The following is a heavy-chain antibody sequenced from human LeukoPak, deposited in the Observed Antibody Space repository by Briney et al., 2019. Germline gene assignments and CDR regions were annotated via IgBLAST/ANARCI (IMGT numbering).Heavy chain of an antibody. Sequence: GGSLRLSCAASGFTFSSYGMHWVRQAPGKGLEWVAVISYDGSNKYYADSVKGRFTISRDNSKNTLYLQMNSLRAEDTAVYYCAKEPWARSQQLDYFDYWGQGTLVTVSS. CDR1: GFTFSSYG. V-gene: IGHV3-30*18. J-gene: IGHJ4*02. CDR2: ISYDGSNK. D-gene: IGHD6-13*01. CDR3: AKEPWARSQQLDYFDY.